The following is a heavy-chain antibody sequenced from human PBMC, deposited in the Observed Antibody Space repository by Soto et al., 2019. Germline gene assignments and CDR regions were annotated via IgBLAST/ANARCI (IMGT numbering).Heavy chain of an antibody. J-gene: IGHJ4*02. CDR1: GDSLGSGGHY. Sequence: QVHLQESGPGLVRPSETLSLTCIVTGDSLGSGGHYYNWIRQLPGKGLEWIGYVYYSGATHYNPSLRARATISRDTSKNQFFLRLTSVTAADTAVYFCKRGKDLEPTVWGYWGQGTQVTVSS. D-gene: IGHD7-27*01. CDR2: VYYSGAT. V-gene: IGHV4-31*03. CDR3: KRGKDLEPTVWGY.